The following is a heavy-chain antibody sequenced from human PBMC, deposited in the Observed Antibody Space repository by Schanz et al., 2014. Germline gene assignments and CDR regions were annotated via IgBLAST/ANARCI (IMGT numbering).Heavy chain of an antibody. CDR1: GFTFSKYG. J-gene: IGHJ6*03. CDR2: IWHDGSGK. Sequence: QGQLVESGGGVVQPGRSLRLSCAASGFTFSKYGVHWVRQAPGKGLEWVAVIWHDGSGKYYADSVKGRFTISRDNSKNTLYLEMNSLRAEDTAVYYCARPSDSSWYMDVWGKGTTVTVSS. V-gene: IGHV3-33*08. D-gene: IGHD2-21*02. CDR3: ARPSDSSWYMDV.